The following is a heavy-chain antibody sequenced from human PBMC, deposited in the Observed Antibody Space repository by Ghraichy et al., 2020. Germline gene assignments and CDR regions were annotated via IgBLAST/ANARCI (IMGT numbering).Heavy chain of an antibody. CDR1: GGTFSSYA. CDR2: IIPIFGTA. V-gene: IGHV1-69*13. Sequence: SVKVSCKASGGTFSSYAISWVRQAPGQGLEWMGGIIPIFGTANYAQKFQGRVTITADESTSTAYMELSSLRSEDTAVYYCARDLSFYGGNFGPFDYWGQGTLVTVSS. D-gene: IGHD4-23*01. CDR3: ARDLSFYGGNFGPFDY. J-gene: IGHJ4*02.